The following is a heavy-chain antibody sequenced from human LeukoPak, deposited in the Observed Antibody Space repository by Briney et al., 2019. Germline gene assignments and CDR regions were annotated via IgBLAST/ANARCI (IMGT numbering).Heavy chain of an antibody. CDR3: ARDVPLVVVITSASEGWYFDY. V-gene: IGHV1-8*01. D-gene: IGHD3-22*01. J-gene: IGHJ4*02. CDR1: GYTFTSYD. CDR2: MNPNSGNT. Sequence: ASVKVSCKASGYTFTSYDINWVRQATGQGLEWMGWMNPNSGNTGYAQKFQGRVTMTRNTSISTAYMELRSLRSDDTAVYYCARDVPLVVVITSASEGWYFDYWGQGTLVTVSS.